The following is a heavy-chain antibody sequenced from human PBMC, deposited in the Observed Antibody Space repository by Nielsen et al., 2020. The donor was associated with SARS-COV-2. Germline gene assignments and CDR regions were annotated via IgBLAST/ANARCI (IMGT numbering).Heavy chain of an antibody. CDR3: AREDFLWFGELLVDWFDP. J-gene: IGHJ5*02. D-gene: IGHD3-10*01. V-gene: IGHV3-33*01. CDR2: IWYDGSNK. Sequence: GGSLRLSCAASGFTFSSYGMHWVRQAPGKGLEWVAVIWYDGSNKYYADSVKGRFTISRANSKHTLYLQMNSLRAEDTAVYYCAREDFLWFGELLVDWFDPWGQGTLVTVSS. CDR1: GFTFSSYG.